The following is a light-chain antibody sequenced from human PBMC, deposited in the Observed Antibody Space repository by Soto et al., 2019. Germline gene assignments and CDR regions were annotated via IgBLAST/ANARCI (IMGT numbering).Light chain of an antibody. CDR2: GAS. V-gene: IGKV3-20*01. J-gene: IGKJ1*01. Sequence: ETVLTQSPGTLSLSPGERATLSCRASQTIRNNYLAWYRQTPGQAPRLLIYGASNRATGIADRFSGSGSGTDFTLIISRLEPKDFALYYCQQYAGSPWTFGQGTKVEIK. CDR1: QTIRNNY. CDR3: QQYAGSPWT.